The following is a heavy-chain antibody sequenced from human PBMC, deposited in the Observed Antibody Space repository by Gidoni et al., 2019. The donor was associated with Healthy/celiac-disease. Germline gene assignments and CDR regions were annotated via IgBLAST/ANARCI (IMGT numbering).Heavy chain of an antibody. D-gene: IGHD2-15*01. J-gene: IGHJ4*02. Sequence: EVQLLESGGGLVQPGGSLRLSCAASGFTFSSSAMSWVRQAPGKGLEWVSAISGSGGSTYYADSVKGRFTISRDNSKNTLYLQMNSLRAEDTAVYYCAKAFNPTLVVVAAPFDYWGQGTLVTVSS. CDR1: GFTFSSSA. CDR2: ISGSGGST. V-gene: IGHV3-23*01. CDR3: AKAFNPTLVVVAAPFDY.